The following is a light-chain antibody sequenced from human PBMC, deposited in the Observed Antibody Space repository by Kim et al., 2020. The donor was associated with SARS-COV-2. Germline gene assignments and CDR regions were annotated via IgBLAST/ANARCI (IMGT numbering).Light chain of an antibody. CDR2: DVS. CDR1: SREVGGYND. V-gene: IGLV2-14*03. J-gene: IGLJ3*02. Sequence: GQTNKNYGNGNSREVGGYNDGSWYQQNPGKDPKVMIYDVSKRPSGVSNRFSGAKSGRTASLTISGLQPEEEGDYYCSSYTSDNRRVFGGGTQLTVL. CDR3: SSYTSDNRRV.